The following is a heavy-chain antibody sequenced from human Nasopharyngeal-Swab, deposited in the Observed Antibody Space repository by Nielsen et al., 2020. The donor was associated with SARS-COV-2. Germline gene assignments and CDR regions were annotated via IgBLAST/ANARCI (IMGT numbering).Heavy chain of an antibody. D-gene: IGHD6-6*01. J-gene: IGHJ5*02. CDR2: IDPSDSYT. Sequence: VRQMPGTGLEWMGRIDPSDSYTNYSPSFQGHVTISADKSISTAYLQWSSLKASDTAMYYCARHSSSSIVNWFDPWGQGTLVTVS. V-gene: IGHV5-10-1*01. CDR3: ARHSSSSIVNWFDP.